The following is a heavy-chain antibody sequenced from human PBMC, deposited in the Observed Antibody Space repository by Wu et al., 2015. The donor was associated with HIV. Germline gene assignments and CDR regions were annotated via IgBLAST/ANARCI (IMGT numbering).Heavy chain of an antibody. V-gene: IGHV1-58*02. J-gene: IGHJ6*02. Sequence: QMQLVQSGPEVKKPGTSVKVSCKASGFTFTSSAMQWVRQARGQRLEWIGWIVVGSGNTNYAQKFQERVTITRDMSTSTAYMELSSLRSEDTAVYYCAAAAPKQGDFSGLYYYYGMDVWGQGTTVTVSS. CDR2: IVVGSGNT. CDR1: GFTFTSSA. D-gene: IGHD2-15*01. CDR3: AAAAPKQGDFSGLYYYYGMDV.